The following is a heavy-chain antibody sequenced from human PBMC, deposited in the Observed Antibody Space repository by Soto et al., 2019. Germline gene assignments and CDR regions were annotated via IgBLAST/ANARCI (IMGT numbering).Heavy chain of an antibody. D-gene: IGHD6-6*01. Sequence: GGSLRLSCAASGFTFSSYGMHWVRQAPGKGLEWVAVICDDGSNKYYADSVKGRFTISRDNSKHTLYLQMNSLRAEDTAAYYCARDEYSSSSVYYYYGMDVWGQGTTVTVSS. CDR3: ARDEYSSSSVYYYYGMDV. CDR1: GFTFSSYG. CDR2: ICDDGSNK. V-gene: IGHV3-33*01. J-gene: IGHJ6*02.